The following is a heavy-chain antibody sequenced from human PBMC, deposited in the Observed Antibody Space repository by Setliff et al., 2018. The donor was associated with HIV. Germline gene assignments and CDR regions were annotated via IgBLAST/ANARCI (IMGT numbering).Heavy chain of an antibody. CDR1: GFTFSDYY. D-gene: IGHD1-1*01. V-gene: IGHV3-23*01. CDR3: ARLNWNDDYFDY. Sequence: PGGSLRLSCAASGFTFSDYYMSWVRQPPGKGLEWVSAISGSTGWADYADSVKGRFTISRDNSKNTLYLQLTRLRAEDTAIYYCARLNWNDDYFDYWGQGTLVTVSS. J-gene: IGHJ4*02. CDR2: ISGSTGWA.